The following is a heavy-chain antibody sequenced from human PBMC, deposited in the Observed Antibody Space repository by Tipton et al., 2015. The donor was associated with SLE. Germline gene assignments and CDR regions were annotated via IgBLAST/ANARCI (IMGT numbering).Heavy chain of an antibody. CDR1: GGSIWTSSYY. Sequence: TLSLTCTVSGGSIWTSSYYWAWIRQSPGKGLEWIGSIYFSGTTYYNASLQSRVTMSVDTSKNQFSLNLTSMTAADTATYYCASHGYYDSSGYSVYWGQGTQVTVS. CDR2: IYFSGTT. V-gene: IGHV4-39*01. J-gene: IGHJ4*02. D-gene: IGHD3-22*01. CDR3: ASHGYYDSSGYSVY.